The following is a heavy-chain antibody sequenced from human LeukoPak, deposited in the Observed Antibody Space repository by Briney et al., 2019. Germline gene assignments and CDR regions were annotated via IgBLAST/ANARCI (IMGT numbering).Heavy chain of an antibody. J-gene: IGHJ4*02. CDR3: ARDHRGSGWTFFDY. Sequence: GGSLRLSCAASGFTFSSYAMHWVRQAPGKGLEWVAVISYDGSNKYYADSVKGRFTISRDNPKNTLYLQMNSLRAEDTAVYYCARDHRGSGWTFFDYWGQGTLVAVSS. V-gene: IGHV3-30*04. D-gene: IGHD6-19*01. CDR2: ISYDGSNK. CDR1: GFTFSSYA.